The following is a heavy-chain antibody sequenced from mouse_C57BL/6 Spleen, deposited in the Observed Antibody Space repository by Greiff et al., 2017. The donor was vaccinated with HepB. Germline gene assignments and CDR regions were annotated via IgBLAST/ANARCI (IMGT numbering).Heavy chain of an antibody. V-gene: IGHV14-2*01. CDR2: IDPEDGET. CDR3: AGYTTVANFDY. CDR1: GFNIKDYY. Sequence: EVQLQQSGAELVKPGASVKLSCTASGFNIKDYYMHWVKQRTEQGLEWIGRIDPEDGETKYASKFQGKATITADTSSNTAYLQLSSLTSEDTAVYCCAGYTTVANFDYWGQGTTLTVSS. D-gene: IGHD1-1*01. J-gene: IGHJ2*01.